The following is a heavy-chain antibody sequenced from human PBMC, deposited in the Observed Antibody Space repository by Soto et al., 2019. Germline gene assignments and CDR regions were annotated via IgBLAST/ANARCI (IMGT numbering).Heavy chain of an antibody. CDR3: AKGDYGGNSHTFDI. CDR1: GFTFSGYG. CDR2: ISYDGSNK. J-gene: IGHJ3*02. Sequence: QVQLVESGGGVVQPGRSLRLSCAASGFTFSGYGMHWVRQAPGKGLEWVAVISYDGSNKYYADSVKGRFTISRDNSKNPLYLQMNSLRLEDTAVYYCAKGDYGGNSHTFDIWGQGTMVTVPS. D-gene: IGHD4-17*01. V-gene: IGHV3-30*18.